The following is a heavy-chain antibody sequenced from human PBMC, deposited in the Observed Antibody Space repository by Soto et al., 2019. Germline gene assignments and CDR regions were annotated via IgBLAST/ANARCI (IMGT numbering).Heavy chain of an antibody. D-gene: IGHD2-2*01. Sequence: SVKVSCKASGGTFSSYAISWVRQAPGQGLEWMGGIIPIFGTANYAQKFQGRVTITADESTSTAYMELSSLRSEDTAVYYCARDKYPAAIGYWFDPWGQGTLVTVSS. CDR1: GGTFSSYA. CDR2: IIPIFGTA. CDR3: ARDKYPAAIGYWFDP. V-gene: IGHV1-69*13. J-gene: IGHJ5*02.